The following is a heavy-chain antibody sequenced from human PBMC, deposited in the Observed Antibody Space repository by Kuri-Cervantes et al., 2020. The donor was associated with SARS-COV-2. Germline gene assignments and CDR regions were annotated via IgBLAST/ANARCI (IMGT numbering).Heavy chain of an antibody. Sequence: GGSLRLSCAASGFTFSSYAMSWVRQAPGKGLEWVSAISGSGGSTYYADSVKGRFTISRDNSKNTLYLQMNSLRAEDTAVYYCARVAWGYYNYYMDVWGKGTTVTVSS. CDR3: ARVAWGYYNYYMDV. D-gene: IGHD7-27*01. V-gene: IGHV3-23*01. CDR1: GFTFSSYA. J-gene: IGHJ6*03. CDR2: ISGSGGST.